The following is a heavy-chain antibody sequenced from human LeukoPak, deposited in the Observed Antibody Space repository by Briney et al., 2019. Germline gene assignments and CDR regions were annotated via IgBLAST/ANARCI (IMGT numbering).Heavy chain of an antibody. CDR3: AKSNGYGLVDI. V-gene: IGHV4-34*12. J-gene: IGHJ3*02. D-gene: IGHD3-10*01. Sequence: SETLSLTCAVYGGSFSSYYWSWIRQPPGKGLEWIGNIFYSGSTYYSPSLRSRVTISLDTSRNQFSLKLNSVTAADTAVYYCAKSNGYGLVDIWGQGTMVTVSS. CDR2: IFYSGST. CDR1: GGSFSSYY.